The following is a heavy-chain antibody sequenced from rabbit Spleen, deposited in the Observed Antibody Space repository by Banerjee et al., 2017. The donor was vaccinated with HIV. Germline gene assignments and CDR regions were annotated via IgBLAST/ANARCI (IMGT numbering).Heavy chain of an antibody. V-gene: IGHV1S40*01. CDR2: IEGGSSAFS. CDR1: GVSFSSNHY. J-gene: IGHJ4*01. Sequence: QSLEESGGDLVKPGASLTLTCTASGVSFSSNHYMCWVRQAPGKGLEWIACIEGGSSAFSYFASWAKGRFTISKTSSTTVTLQMTSLTVADTATYFCGRDPAYASSSGYNIPNLWGPGTLVTVS. D-gene: IGHD1-1*01. CDR3: GRDPAYASSSGYNIPNL.